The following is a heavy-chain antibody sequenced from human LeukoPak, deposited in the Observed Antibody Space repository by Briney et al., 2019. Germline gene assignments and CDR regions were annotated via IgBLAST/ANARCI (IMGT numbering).Heavy chain of an antibody. CDR2: MNPNSGNT. D-gene: IGHD3-22*01. J-gene: IGHJ4*02. CDR3: ARVSDWTSTMIDLGGGDY. CDR1: GYTFTSYD. V-gene: IGHV1-8*01. Sequence: ASVKVSCKASGYTFTSYDINWVRQATGQGLEWMGWMNPNSGNTDYAQKFQGRVTMTRNTSISTAYMELSSLRSEDTAVYYCARVSDWTSTMIDLGGGDYWGQGTLVTVSS.